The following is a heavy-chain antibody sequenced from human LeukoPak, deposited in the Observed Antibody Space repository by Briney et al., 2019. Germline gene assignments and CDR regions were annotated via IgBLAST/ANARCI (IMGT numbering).Heavy chain of an antibody. J-gene: IGHJ4*02. CDR1: GGSISSGDYY. V-gene: IGHV4-30-4*01. CDR2: IYYSGST. Sequence: SETLSLTCTVSGGSISSGDYYWSWIRQPPGTGLEWIGYIYYSGSTYYNPSLKSRLTISGDTSKNQFSLRLSSVTAADTAVYYCARGTWSSSIDYWGQGTLVTVSS. CDR3: ARGTWSSSIDY. D-gene: IGHD6-6*01.